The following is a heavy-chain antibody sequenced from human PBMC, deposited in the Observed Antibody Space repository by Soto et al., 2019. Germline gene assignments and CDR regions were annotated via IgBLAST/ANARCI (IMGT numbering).Heavy chain of an antibody. CDR3: ARDHRYCSGSSCRPYYYYYGMDV. D-gene: IGHD2-15*01. Sequence: LRLSCAASGFTFSSYSMNWVRQAPGRGLEWVAAISGTSDYIYYADSVKGRFTISRDNAKTSLYIQMNSLRAEDTAVYYCARDHRYCSGSSCRPYYYYYGMDVWGQGTTVTVSS. V-gene: IGHV3-21*01. J-gene: IGHJ6*02. CDR2: ISGTSDYI. CDR1: GFTFSSYS.